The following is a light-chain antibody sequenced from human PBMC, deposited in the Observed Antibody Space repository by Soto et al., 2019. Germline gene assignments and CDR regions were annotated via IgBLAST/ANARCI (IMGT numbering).Light chain of an antibody. J-gene: IGKJ1*01. V-gene: IGKV3-20*01. CDR2: DAS. Sequence: EIVLPQSPGTLSLSPGERATLSCRASQTLTNTYLAWYQQKPGQAPRLLIFDASTRATGIPDRFSGSGSGTDFTLTISRLEPEDFAVYCCQLYGVSPKTFGQGTNVEVK. CDR1: QTLTNTY. CDR3: QLYGVSPKT.